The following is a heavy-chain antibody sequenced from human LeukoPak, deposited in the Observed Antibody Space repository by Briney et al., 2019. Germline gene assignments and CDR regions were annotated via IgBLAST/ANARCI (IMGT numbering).Heavy chain of an antibody. CDR2: INHSGNT. V-gene: IGHV4-30-4*08. Sequence: SETLSLTCSVSGGSISGDDDYWSWIRQPPGKGLEWIGYINHSGNTYYIPSLRSRGTISIDTSKNQFSLELSSVTAADTAVYYCARYTVTNLLDFWGQGTLVTVSS. J-gene: IGHJ4*02. D-gene: IGHD4-17*01. CDR1: GGSISGDDDY. CDR3: ARYTVTNLLDF.